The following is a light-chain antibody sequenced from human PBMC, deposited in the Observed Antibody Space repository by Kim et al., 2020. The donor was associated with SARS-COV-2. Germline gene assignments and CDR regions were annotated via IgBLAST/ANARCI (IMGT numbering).Light chain of an antibody. Sequence: SAFLGDRVTISCRASQFVSSSVAWYQQKPGKAPKLLLYASSSLRSGVSPRFSGSRSGTDFTLTITNVQPEDFATYYCQQTDTFPYTFGQGTKLEIK. CDR1: QFVSSS. CDR3: QQTDTFPYT. J-gene: IGKJ2*01. V-gene: IGKV1-12*01. CDR2: ASS.